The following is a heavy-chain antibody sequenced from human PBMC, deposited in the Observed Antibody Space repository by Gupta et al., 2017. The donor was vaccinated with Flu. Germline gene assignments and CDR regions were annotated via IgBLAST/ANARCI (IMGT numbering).Heavy chain of an antibody. J-gene: IGHJ5*02. CDR1: GGSISSSNW. CDR2: IYHSGST. Sequence: QVQLQESGPGLVKPSGTLSLTCAVSGGSISSSNWWSWVRQPHGKGLKWIGEIYHSGSTNYNPSLKSRVTISVDKSKNQFSLKLSSVTAADTAVYYCASLNYLRSMVATGIPYNWFDPWGQGTLVTVSS. D-gene: IGHD5-12*01. CDR3: ASLNYLRSMVATGIPYNWFDP. V-gene: IGHV4-4*02.